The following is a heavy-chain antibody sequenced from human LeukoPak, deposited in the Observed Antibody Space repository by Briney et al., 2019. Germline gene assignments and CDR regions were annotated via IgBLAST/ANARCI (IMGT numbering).Heavy chain of an antibody. CDR2: IKQDGSEK. CDR1: GFTFSTYW. V-gene: IGHV3-7*01. J-gene: IGHJ6*03. CDR3: AKDKYSSGWFYYYMDV. D-gene: IGHD6-19*01. Sequence: PGGSLRLSCAASGFTFSTYWMSWVRQAPGKGLEWVANIKQDGSEKYYVDSVKGRFTISRDNAKNTLYLQMNSLRAEDTAVYYCAKDKYSSGWFYYYMDVWGKGTTVTVSS.